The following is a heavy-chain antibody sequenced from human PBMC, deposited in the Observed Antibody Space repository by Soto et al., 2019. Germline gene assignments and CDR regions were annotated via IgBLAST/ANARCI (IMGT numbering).Heavy chain of an antibody. J-gene: IGHJ6*02. CDR1: GGSFSGYY. Sequence: PSETLSLTCAVYGGSFSGYYWSWIRQPPGKGLEWIGEINHSGSTNYNPSLKSRVTISVDTSKNQFSLKLSSVTAADTAVYYCARGGFSPRKASKYGMDVWGQGTTVTVSS. CDR3: ARGGFSPRKASKYGMDV. V-gene: IGHV4-34*01. CDR2: INHSGST.